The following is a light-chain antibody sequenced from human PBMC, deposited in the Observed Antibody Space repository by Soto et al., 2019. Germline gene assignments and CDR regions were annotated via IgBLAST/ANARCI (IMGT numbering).Light chain of an antibody. V-gene: IGKV3D-20*02. CDR1: HSVSSSY. CDR3: QQRSNWPPIT. Sequence: EIVLTQSPDTLSFSPGERATLSCRAGHSVSSSYLAWYQHKPGQAPRLLIYGASTRATGIPARFSGSGSGTDFTLTISSLEPEDFAVYYCQQRSNWPPITFGQGTRLENK. CDR2: GAS. J-gene: IGKJ5*01.